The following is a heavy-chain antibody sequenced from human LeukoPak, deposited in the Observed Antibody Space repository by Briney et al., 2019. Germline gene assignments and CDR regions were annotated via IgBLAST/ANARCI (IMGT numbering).Heavy chain of an antibody. V-gene: IGHV3-30*02. J-gene: IGHJ4*02. CDR3: AKDLGLYSYGYGY. D-gene: IGHD5-18*01. CDR1: GFTFSSYS. CDR2: IRYDGSNE. Sequence: GGSLRLSCAASGFTFSSYSMNWVRQAPGKGLEWVAFIRYDGSNEYYADSVKGRFTISRDNSKNTLYLQMKSLRAEDTAVYYCAKDLGLYSYGYGYWGQGTLVTVSS.